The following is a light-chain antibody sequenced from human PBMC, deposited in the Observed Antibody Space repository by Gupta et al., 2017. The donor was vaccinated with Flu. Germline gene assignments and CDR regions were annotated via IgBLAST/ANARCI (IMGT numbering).Light chain of an antibody. V-gene: IGKV4-1*01. CDR1: QSVLHTSNRKY. J-gene: IGKJ1*01. Sequence: DSSQSVLHTSNRKYLPWWQQKQAGQPPKLINDASSTRDGVVPDCSSSSGSTKDTTPTSSLQQADFAAYYCRQYYYCPWTFGQGTKVEIK. CDR3: QYYYCPWT. CDR2: ASS.